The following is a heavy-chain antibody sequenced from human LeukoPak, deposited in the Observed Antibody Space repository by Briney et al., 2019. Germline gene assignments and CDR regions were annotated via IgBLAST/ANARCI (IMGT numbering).Heavy chain of an antibody. J-gene: IGHJ4*02. D-gene: IGHD3-22*01. CDR1: GYSFTSYW. V-gene: IGHV5-51*01. Sequence: GESLKISCKGSGYSFTSYWIGWVRQMPGKGLEWMGIIYPGDSDTRYSPSFQGQVTISADKSISTAYLQWSSLKAPDTAMYYCARHRGSMYYYDSSGWYFDYWGQGTLVTVSS. CDR2: IYPGDSDT. CDR3: ARHRGSMYYYDSSGWYFDY.